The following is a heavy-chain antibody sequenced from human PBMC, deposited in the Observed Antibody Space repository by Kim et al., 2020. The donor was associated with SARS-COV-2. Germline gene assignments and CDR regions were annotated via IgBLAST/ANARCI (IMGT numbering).Heavy chain of an antibody. V-gene: IGHV4-34*01. J-gene: IGHJ6*02. Sequence: SETLSLTCAVYGGSFSGYYWSWIRQPPGKVLEWIGEINHSGSTNYNPSLKSRVTISVDTSKNQFSLKLSSVTAADTAVYYCARGGRVVVAATGYYYYYGMDVWGQGTTVTVS. CDR3: ARGGRVVVAATGYYYYYGMDV. CDR2: INHSGST. D-gene: IGHD2-15*01. CDR1: GGSFSGYY.